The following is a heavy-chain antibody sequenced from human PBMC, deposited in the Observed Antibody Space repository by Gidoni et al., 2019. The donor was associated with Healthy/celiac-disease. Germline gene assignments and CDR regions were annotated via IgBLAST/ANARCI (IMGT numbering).Heavy chain of an antibody. CDR1: GFTFSSYD. CDR3: AREGWFGTEEPYYYGMDV. D-gene: IGHD3-10*01. CDR2: ISGSGGST. V-gene: IGHV3-23*01. J-gene: IGHJ6*02. Sequence: EVQLLESGGGLVQPGGSLRLSCAASGFTFSSYDMSWVRQATGKGLEWVSAISGSGGSTYYADSVKGRFTISRDNSKNTLYLQMNSLRAEDTAVYYCAREGWFGTEEPYYYGMDVWGQGTTVTVSS.